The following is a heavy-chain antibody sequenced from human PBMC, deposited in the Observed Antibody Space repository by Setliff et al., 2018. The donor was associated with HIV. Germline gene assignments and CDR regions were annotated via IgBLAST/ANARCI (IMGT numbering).Heavy chain of an antibody. CDR1: GYTFTSYP. CDR2: INTSGGSPI. CDR3: ARSYYYYYMDV. Sequence: ASVKVSCKASGYTFTSYPMHWVRQAPGQGLEWMGVINTSGGSPIYYADSVKGRFTISRDNAKNSLYLQMNSLRAEDTAIYYCARSYYYYYMDVWGKGTTVTVSS. J-gene: IGHJ6*03. V-gene: IGHV1-46*01.